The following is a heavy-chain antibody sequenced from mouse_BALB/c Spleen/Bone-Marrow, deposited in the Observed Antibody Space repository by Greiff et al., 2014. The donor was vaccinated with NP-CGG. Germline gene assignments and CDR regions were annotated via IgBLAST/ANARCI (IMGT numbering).Heavy chain of an antibody. CDR3: ARSYYVSSPYAMDY. D-gene: IGHD1-1*01. CDR2: IAPGSGNI. CDR1: GYTFTSYW. J-gene: IGHJ4*01. Sequence: DLVKPGASVKLSCKASGYTFTSYWINWVKQRPRQGLEWIGRIAPGSGNIYYNEMFKVKATLTVDASSSTAYIQLSSLSSEDSAVYVCARSYYVSSPYAMDYWGQGTSVTVSS. V-gene: IGHV1S41*01.